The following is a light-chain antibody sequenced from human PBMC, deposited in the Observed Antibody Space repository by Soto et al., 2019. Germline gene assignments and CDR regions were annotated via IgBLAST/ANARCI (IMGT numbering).Light chain of an antibody. J-gene: IGKJ2*01. Sequence: DIQMTQSPSSLSASIGDRVTITCRASQRISSYLNWYQQKPGKAPKLLIYAASSLQSGVPSRFSGSGSETDFTLTISRLQPEDFATYYCQQSYSTPRTFGQGTKLEIK. CDR3: QQSYSTPRT. V-gene: IGKV1-39*01. CDR2: AAS. CDR1: QRISSY.